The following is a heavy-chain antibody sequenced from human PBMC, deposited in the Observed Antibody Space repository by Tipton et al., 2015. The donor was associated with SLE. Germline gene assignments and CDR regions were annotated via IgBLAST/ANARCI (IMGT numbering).Heavy chain of an antibody. CDR1: GYFISSGYY. J-gene: IGHJ4*02. CDR2: IYHSGST. D-gene: IGHD3-16*01. V-gene: IGHV4-38-2*02. Sequence: TLSLTCSISGYFISSGYYGGWIRQPPGKGLEWIGSIYHSGSTYNNPFFKSRVTMSVDVSMNQFTLNLRSVTAADTAVYYCARGPGGNWVLDYWGQGTLVTVPS. CDR3: ARGPGGNWVLDY.